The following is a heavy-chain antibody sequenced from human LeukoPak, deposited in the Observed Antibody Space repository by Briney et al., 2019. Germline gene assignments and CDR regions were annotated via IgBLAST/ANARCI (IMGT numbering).Heavy chain of an antibody. V-gene: IGHV3-30*04. CDR3: ARDDQPSSGWYAFDY. CDR1: GFTFNTYA. D-gene: IGHD6-19*01. CDR2: ISYDGSNK. J-gene: IGHJ4*02. Sequence: PGGSLRLSCAASGFTFNTYAMHWVRQAPGKGLEWVAVISYDGSNKYYADSVKGRFTISRDNSKNTLYLQMNSLRAEDTAVYYCARDDQPSSGWYAFDYWGQGTLVTVSS.